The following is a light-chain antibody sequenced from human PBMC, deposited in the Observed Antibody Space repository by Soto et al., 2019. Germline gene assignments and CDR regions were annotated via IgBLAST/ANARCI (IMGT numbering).Light chain of an antibody. CDR3: QQYHTSPLT. CDR1: QRVSSSY. Sequence: EIVLTQSPGTLSLSPGERATLSCRAVQRVSSSYLAWYQQKPGQAPRLLIYGASSRATGIPDRFSGSGSGTDFTLTISRLEPEDFAVYYCQQYHTSPLTFRPGTKVDI. V-gene: IGKV3-20*01. J-gene: IGKJ3*01. CDR2: GAS.